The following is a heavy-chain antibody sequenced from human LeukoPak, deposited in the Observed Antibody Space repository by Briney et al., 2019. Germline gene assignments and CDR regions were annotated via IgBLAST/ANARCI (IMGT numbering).Heavy chain of an antibody. V-gene: IGHV4-30-4*08. D-gene: IGHD3-22*01. J-gene: IGHJ4*02. CDR1: GGSISSGDYY. CDR2: IYYSGST. Sequence: PSQTLSLTCTVSGGSISSGDYYWSWIRQPPGKGLEWIGYIYYSGSTYYNPSLKSRVTISVDTSKNQFSLKLSSVTAADTAVYYCARGRRAFYYYDSSGYQDGDYWGQGTLVTVSS. CDR3: ARGRRAFYYYDSSGYQDGDY.